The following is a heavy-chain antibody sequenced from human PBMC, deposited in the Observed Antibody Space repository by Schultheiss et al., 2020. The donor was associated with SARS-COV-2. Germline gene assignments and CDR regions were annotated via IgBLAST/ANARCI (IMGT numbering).Heavy chain of an antibody. CDR2: ISGSGGST. D-gene: IGHD6-13*01. Sequence: GGSLRLSCAVSGFTLSDYYMTWVRQAPGKGLEWVSGISGSGGSTYYADSVKGRFTISRDNAKNSLYLQMNSLRAEDTAVYYCARAQYSSLYERFDPWGQGTRVTVSS. J-gene: IGHJ5*02. CDR1: GFTLSDYY. V-gene: IGHV3-11*04. CDR3: ARAQYSSLYERFDP.